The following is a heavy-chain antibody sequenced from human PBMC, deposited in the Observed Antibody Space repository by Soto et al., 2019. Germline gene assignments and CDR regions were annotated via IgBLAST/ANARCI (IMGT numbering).Heavy chain of an antibody. J-gene: IGHJ6*02. D-gene: IGHD5-12*01. Sequence: GASVKVSCKASGYTFTSYTIHWVRQAPGQRLEWMGWINAYNGNTKYSQKFQGRVTMTTDTSTSTAYMELRSLRSDDTAVYYCAREGVAPYYYYGMDVWGQGTTVTVSS. V-gene: IGHV1-3*01. CDR3: AREGVAPYYYYGMDV. CDR2: INAYNGNT. CDR1: GYTFTSYT.